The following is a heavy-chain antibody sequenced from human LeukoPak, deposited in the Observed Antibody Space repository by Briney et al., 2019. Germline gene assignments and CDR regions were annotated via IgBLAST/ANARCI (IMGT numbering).Heavy chain of an antibody. CDR1: GFTFSSSA. CDR3: ARTRGGYYFDY. CDR2: ISGSGGST. Sequence: GGSLRLSCAASGFTFSSSAMSWVRQAPGKGLEWVSVISGSGGSTYYADPVKGRFTISRDNSKNTLYLQMNSLRAEDTAVYYCARTRGGYYFDYWGQGTLVTVSS. D-gene: IGHD1-14*01. V-gene: IGHV3-23*01. J-gene: IGHJ4*02.